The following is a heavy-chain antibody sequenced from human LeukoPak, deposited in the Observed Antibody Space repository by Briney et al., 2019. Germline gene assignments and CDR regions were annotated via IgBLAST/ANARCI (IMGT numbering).Heavy chain of an antibody. D-gene: IGHD3-10*01. Sequence: GGSLRLSCTASGSTFGDYAMSWFRQAPGKGLEWVGFIRSKAYGGTTEYAASVKGRFTISRDDSKSIAYLQMNSLKTEDTAVYYCTRAGITMVRGVISWFDPWGQGTLVTVSS. J-gene: IGHJ5*02. CDR1: GSTFGDYA. V-gene: IGHV3-49*03. CDR3: TRAGITMVRGVISWFDP. CDR2: IRSKAYGGTT.